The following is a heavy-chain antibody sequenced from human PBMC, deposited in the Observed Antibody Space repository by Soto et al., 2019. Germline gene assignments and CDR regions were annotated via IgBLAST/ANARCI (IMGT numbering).Heavy chain of an antibody. D-gene: IGHD3-3*01. CDR1: GYTFTSYY. J-gene: IGHJ4*02. V-gene: IGHV1-46*01. Sequence: ASVKVSCKASGYTFTSYYMHWVRQAPGRGLEWMGIINPSGGSTSYAQKFQGRVTMTRDTSTSTVYMELSSLRSEDTAVYYCARDRDHYDFWSGYYNWGQGTLVTVSS. CDR2: INPSGGST. CDR3: ARDRDHYDFWSGYYN.